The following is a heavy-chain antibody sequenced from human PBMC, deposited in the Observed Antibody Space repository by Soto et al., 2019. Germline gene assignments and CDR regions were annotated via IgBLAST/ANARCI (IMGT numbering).Heavy chain of an antibody. CDR2: IDLKNGNT. Sequence: GASVKVSCKASGYTFTTFGISWVRQAPGQGLEWMGWIDLKNGNTKDAQKFQGRVTMTTDTSTSTAYMELRSLRSDDTAVYFCAKEYCDTSRCFLPDYWGQGALVTVSS. CDR3: AKEYCDTSRCFLPDY. D-gene: IGHD2-2*01. CDR1: GYTFTTFG. J-gene: IGHJ4*02. V-gene: IGHV1-18*01.